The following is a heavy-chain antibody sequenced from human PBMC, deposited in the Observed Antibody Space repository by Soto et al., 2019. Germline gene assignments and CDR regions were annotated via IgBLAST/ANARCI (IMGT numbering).Heavy chain of an antibody. Sequence: PSETLSLTCSVSGDSIGTYYWSWVRQPPGEGLEWLGFVHYSGSTQYNPSLKGRVTISVDTSKNQLSLKLRSVTAADTAVYYCARESEGGNLHDWFDPWGQGTLVTVSS. J-gene: IGHJ5*02. V-gene: IGHV4-59*01. CDR3: ARESEGGNLHDWFDP. D-gene: IGHD3-16*01. CDR2: VHYSGST. CDR1: GDSIGTYY.